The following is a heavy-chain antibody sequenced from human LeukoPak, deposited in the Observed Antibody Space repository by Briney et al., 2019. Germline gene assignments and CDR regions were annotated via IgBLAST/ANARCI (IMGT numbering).Heavy chain of an antibody. CDR1: GASFSGYY. V-gene: IGHV4-34*01. CDR3: ARSRDFWSGYYFDY. J-gene: IGHJ4*02. CDR2: INHSGGI. D-gene: IGHD3-3*01. Sequence: SETLSLTCDVYGASFSGYYWSWIRQPPGKGLEWIGEINHSGGINYNPSLESRVTISGDTSKNQFSLKLSSVTAADTAVYYCARSRDFWSGYYFDYWGQGTLVTVSS.